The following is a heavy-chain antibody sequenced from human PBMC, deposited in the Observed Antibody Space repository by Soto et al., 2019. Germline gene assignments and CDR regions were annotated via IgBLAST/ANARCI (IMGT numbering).Heavy chain of an antibody. CDR2: ISADNGNT. J-gene: IGHJ5*02. V-gene: IGHV1-18*01. CDR1: GYTFTSYG. D-gene: IGHD2-2*01. CDR3: XTXCSSTTCYPWNWFDP. Sequence: QVQLVQSGAEVKKPGASVKVSCKASGYTFTSYGISWVRQAPGQGLEWMGWISADNGNTNYAQKLQGRVTMTTDTSXXXXXXXXXXXXXXXXXVYYXXTXCSSTTCYPWNWFDPWGQGTLVTVSS.